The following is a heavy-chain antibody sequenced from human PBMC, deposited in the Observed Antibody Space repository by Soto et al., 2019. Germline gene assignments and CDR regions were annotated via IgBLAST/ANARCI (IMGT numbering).Heavy chain of an antibody. CDR3: ARGRSDDILAAYGD. Sequence: SVKVSCKASGGTFSRYPISWLRQAPGQGLEWMAGIIPIFVTTNYAEEFQGRVTITADEATNTAYMELSSLTSDDTAVYYYARGRSDDILAAYGDWSQGTLVTVSS. CDR2: IIPIFVTT. D-gene: IGHD6-6*01. J-gene: IGHJ4*02. V-gene: IGHV1-69*13. CDR1: GGTFSRYP.